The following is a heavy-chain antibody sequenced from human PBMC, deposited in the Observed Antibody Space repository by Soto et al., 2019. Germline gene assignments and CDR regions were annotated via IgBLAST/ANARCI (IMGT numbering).Heavy chain of an antibody. D-gene: IGHD3-9*01. CDR1: GGTFSSYA. V-gene: IGHV1-69*05. CDR3: AREYYDILTRDYYYGMDV. CDR2: IIPIFGTA. Sequence: SVKVSCKASGGTFSSYAISWVRQAPGQGLEWMGGIIPIFGTANYAQKFQGRVTITRDTSASTAYMELSSLRSEDTAVYYCAREYYDILTRDYYYGMDVWGQGTTVTVSS. J-gene: IGHJ6*02.